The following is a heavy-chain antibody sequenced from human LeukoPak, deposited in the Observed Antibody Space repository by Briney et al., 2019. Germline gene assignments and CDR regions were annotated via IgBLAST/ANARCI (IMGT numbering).Heavy chain of an antibody. CDR2: ISSSSSYI. D-gene: IGHD6-19*01. Sequence: AGSLRLSCAASGFTFSSYSVNWVRQAPGQGLEGVSSISSSSSYIDYADSGKGRVTISRHNAKNSLYLHMNCLRAEDTTVYYSARDGIPIRSGPAGLPVYYYGMDGWGQGTTVTVSS. V-gene: IGHV3-21*01. CDR3: ARDGIPIRSGPAGLPVYYYGMDG. J-gene: IGHJ6*02. CDR1: GFTFSSYS.